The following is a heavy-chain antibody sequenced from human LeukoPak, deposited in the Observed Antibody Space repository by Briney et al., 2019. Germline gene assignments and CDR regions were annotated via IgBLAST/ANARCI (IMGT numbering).Heavy chain of an antibody. J-gene: IGHJ5*02. D-gene: IGHD4-17*01. CDR1: GFTFSSYS. CDR3: ARDHYGDSRFGYNWFDP. CDR2: IKQDGSEK. Sequence: RPGESLRLSCAASGFTFSSYSMNWVRQAPGKGLEWVANIKQDGSEKYYVDSVKGRFTISRDNAKNSLYLQMNSLRAEDTAVYYCARDHYGDSRFGYNWFDPWGQGTLVTVSS. V-gene: IGHV3-7*01.